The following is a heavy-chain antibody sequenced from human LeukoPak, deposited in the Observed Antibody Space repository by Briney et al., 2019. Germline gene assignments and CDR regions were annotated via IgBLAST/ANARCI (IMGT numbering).Heavy chain of an antibody. J-gene: IGHJ4*02. Sequence: PGGSLRLSCAASGFTFSSYGMHWVRQAPGKGLEWVAVIWYDGSNKYYADSEKGRFTISRDNSKSTLYLQMNSLRAEDTAVYYCARSYYGSGSLAKYWGQGTLVTVSS. CDR2: IWYDGSNK. CDR3: ARSYYGSGSLAKY. V-gene: IGHV3-33*01. CDR1: GFTFSSYG. D-gene: IGHD3-10*01.